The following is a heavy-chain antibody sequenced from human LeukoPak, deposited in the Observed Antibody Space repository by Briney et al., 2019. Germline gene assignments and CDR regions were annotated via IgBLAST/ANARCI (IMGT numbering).Heavy chain of an antibody. CDR2: IYYSGST. CDR1: GGSISSSSYY. D-gene: IGHD3-22*01. CDR3: ARHNWPRRRLIVELINEPNAFDI. V-gene: IGHV4-39*01. J-gene: IGHJ3*02. Sequence: SETLSLTCTVSGGSISSSSYYWGWIRQPPGKGLEWIGSIYYSGSTNYKSSLRSRVTISVDTSKSQFSLILSYVTAADTAIYYCARHNWPRRRLIVELINEPNAFDIWGQGTMVTVSS.